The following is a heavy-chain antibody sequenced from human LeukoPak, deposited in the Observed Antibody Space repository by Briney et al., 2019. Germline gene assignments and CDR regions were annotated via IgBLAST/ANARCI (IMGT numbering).Heavy chain of an antibody. J-gene: IGHJ3*02. V-gene: IGHV3-11*01. CDR1: GFTFSDYY. Sequence: GGSLRLSCAASGFTFSDYYRSWIREAPGKGLEWVSYISSSGSTIYYADYVKGRFTISRDNAKNSLYLQMNSLRAEDTAVYYCARGIPPDAFDIWGQGTMVTVSS. CDR3: ARGIPPDAFDI. CDR2: ISSSGSTI.